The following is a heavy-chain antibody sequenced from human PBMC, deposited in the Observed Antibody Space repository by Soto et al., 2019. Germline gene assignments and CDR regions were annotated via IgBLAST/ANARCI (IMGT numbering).Heavy chain of an antibody. D-gene: IGHD3-10*01. CDR1: GFTFSNYA. Sequence: GGSLRLSCAASGFTFSNYAMRWVRQAPGKGLEWVSTISGSGSNTYYADSVRGRFTISRDNSKNTLYLQMNSLRAEDTAVYYCARVVPYYYGSGRPNHAFDIWGQGTMVTVSS. V-gene: IGHV3-23*01. CDR3: ARVVPYYYGSGRPNHAFDI. J-gene: IGHJ3*02. CDR2: ISGSGSNT.